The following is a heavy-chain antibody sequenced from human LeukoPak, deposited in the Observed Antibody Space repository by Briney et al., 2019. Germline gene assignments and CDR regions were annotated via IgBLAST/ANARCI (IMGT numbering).Heavy chain of an antibody. CDR1: GFTFSNYW. J-gene: IGHJ6*02. V-gene: IGHV3-7*01. D-gene: IGHD4-17*01. Sequence: GSLRLSCAASGFTFSNYWMSWVRQAPGKGLEWVANIKRDGSEKYYVDSVKGRFTISRDNAKNSLYLQMNSLRAEDTAVYYCARFGDYYYYYYGMDVWGQGTTVTVSS. CDR3: ARFGDYYYYYYGMDV. CDR2: IKRDGSEK.